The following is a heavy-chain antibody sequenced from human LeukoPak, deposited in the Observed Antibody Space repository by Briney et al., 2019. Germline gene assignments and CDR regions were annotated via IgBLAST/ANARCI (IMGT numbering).Heavy chain of an antibody. D-gene: IGHD4-17*01. Sequence: PGGSLRLSCAASGFTFSSYAMSWVRQAPGKGLEWVSRIKTDGTITGYADSMKGRFTISRDNAKNTLYLQMNSLRAEDTAVYYCIRDRTVTTLFDHWGQGTLVTVSS. CDR3: IRDRTVTTLFDH. CDR2: IKTDGTIT. CDR1: GFTFSSYA. V-gene: IGHV3-74*01. J-gene: IGHJ4*02.